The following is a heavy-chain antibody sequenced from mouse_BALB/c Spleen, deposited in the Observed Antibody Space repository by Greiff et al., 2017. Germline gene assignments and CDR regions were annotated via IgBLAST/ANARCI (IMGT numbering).Heavy chain of an antibody. Sequence: VQLQQSGAELVRPGSSVKISCKASGYAFSSYWMNWVKQRPGQGLEWIGQIYPGDGDTNYNGKFKGKATLTADKSSSTAYMQLSSLTSEDSAVYFCARGDLYAMDYWGQGTSVTVSS. V-gene: IGHV1-80*01. J-gene: IGHJ4*01. CDR3: ARGDLYAMDY. CDR2: IYPGDGDT. CDR1: GYAFSSYW.